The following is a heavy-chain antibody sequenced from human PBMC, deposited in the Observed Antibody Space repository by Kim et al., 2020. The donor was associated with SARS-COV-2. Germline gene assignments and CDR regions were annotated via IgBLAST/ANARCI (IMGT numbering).Heavy chain of an antibody. J-gene: IGHJ4*02. D-gene: IGHD2-2*01. Sequence: VKGRFTISRDNSQNTLYLQMNSLRAEDTAVYYCAKERIGYCSSTSCNRDYWGQGTLVTVSS. CDR3: AKERIGYCSSTSCNRDY. V-gene: IGHV3-23*01.